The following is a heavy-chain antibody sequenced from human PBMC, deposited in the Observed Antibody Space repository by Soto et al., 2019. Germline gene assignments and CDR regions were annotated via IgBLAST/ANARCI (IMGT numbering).Heavy chain of an antibody. CDR3: ARARSRYYYGSGSYSSGAFDI. CDR2: INHSGST. CDR1: GGSFSGYY. V-gene: IGHV4-34*01. Sequence: PSETLSLTCAVYGGSFSGYYWSWIRQPPGKGLEWIGEINHSGSTNYNPSLKSRVTISVDTSKNQFSLKLSSVTAADTAVYYCARARSRYYYGSGSYSSGAFDIWGQGTMVTVS. D-gene: IGHD3-10*01. J-gene: IGHJ3*02.